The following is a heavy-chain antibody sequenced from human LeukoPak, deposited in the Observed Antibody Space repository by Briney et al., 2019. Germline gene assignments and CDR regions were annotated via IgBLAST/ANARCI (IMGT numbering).Heavy chain of an antibody. CDR1: GFTFSDNY. CDR3: ARALGDYDFWSCDY. J-gene: IGHJ4*02. CDR2: ISSSGSTI. V-gene: IGHV3-11*01. Sequence: GGSLRLSCAASGFTFSDNYMSWIRQAPGKGLEWVSYISSSGSTIYYADSVKGRFTISRDNAKNSLYLQMNSLRAEDTAVYYCARALGDYDFWSCDYWGQGTLVTVSS. D-gene: IGHD3-3*01.